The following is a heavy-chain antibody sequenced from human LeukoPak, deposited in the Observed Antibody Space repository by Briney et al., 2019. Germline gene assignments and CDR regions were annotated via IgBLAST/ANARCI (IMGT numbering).Heavy chain of an antibody. D-gene: IGHD6-25*01. CDR2: IIPIFGTA. CDR3: ARDHTSSGSYYYYYMDV. Sequence: SVKVSCKASGGTFSSYAISWVRQAPGQGLEWMGVIIPIFGTANYAQKFQGRVTITADESTSTAYMELSSLRSEDTAVYYCARDHTSSGSYYYYYMDVWGKGTTVTVSS. CDR1: GGTFSSYA. J-gene: IGHJ6*03. V-gene: IGHV1-69*13.